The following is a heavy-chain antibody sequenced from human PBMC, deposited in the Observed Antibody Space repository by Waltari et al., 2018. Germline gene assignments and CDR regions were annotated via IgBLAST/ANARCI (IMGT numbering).Heavy chain of an antibody. V-gene: IGHV1-69*04. CDR1: GGTFSSYA. D-gene: IGHD2-15*01. CDR2: IIPTLGIA. CDR3: ASGDIVVVVAATPFGYFQH. J-gene: IGHJ1*01. Sequence: QVQLVQSGAEVKKPGSSVKVSCKASGGTFSSYAISWVRQAPGQGLEWMGGIIPTLGIANYAQKFQGRVTITADESTSTAYMELSSLRSEDTAVYYCASGDIVVVVAATPFGYFQHWGQGTLVTVSS.